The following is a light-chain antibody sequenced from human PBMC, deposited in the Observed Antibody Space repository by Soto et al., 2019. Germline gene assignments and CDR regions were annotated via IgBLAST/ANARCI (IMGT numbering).Light chain of an antibody. V-gene: IGLV2-14*01. CDR2: DVS. J-gene: IGLJ1*01. Sequence: QSVLTQPASVSGSPGQSITISCTGTSSDVGGYNYVSWYQQHPGKAPKLMIYDVSNRPSGVSNRFSGSKSGNTASLTIPGLQAEDEADYYCSSYTSSSLYVFGTGTKVT. CDR1: SSDVGGYNY. CDR3: SSYTSSSLYV.